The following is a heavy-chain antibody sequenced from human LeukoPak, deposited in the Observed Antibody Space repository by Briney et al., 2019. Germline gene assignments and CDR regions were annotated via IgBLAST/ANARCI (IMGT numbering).Heavy chain of an antibody. CDR2: IKQDGSER. V-gene: IGHV3-7*03. Sequence: GGSLRLSCEASGFTFGTYWMTWVRQAPGKGLEWVANIKQDGSERSYVDSVKGRFTISRDNAKNSLYLQMSNLRAEDTAVYFCARGGGLDVWGQGATVTVSS. CDR3: ARGGGLDV. CDR1: GFTFGTYW. D-gene: IGHD3-16*01. J-gene: IGHJ6*02.